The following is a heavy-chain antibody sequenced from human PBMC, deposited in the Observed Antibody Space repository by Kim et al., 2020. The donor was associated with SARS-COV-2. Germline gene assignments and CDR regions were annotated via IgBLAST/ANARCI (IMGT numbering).Heavy chain of an antibody. CDR2: ISGSGDRT. D-gene: IGHD6-13*01. V-gene: IGHV3-23*01. CDR3: AKDVRYSRTWGEIDY. Sequence: GGSLRLSCAASGFTFSNYAMTWVRQVPGRGLEWVSGISGSGDRTSYADSVKGRFIISRDNSKYTLYLQMNSLRAEDTALYYCAKDVRYSRTWGEIDYWGQGTLVTVSP. CDR1: GFTFSNYA. J-gene: IGHJ4*02.